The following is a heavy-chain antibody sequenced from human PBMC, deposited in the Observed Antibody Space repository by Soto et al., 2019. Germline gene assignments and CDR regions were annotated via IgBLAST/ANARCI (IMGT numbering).Heavy chain of an antibody. D-gene: IGHD6-6*01. CDR1: GGSISCGGFY. V-gene: IGHV4-31*03. J-gene: IGHJ4*02. CDR2: IYYSGST. Sequence: SETLSLHCTVSGGSISCGGFYGSWLLQRPGKGLEWIGYIYYSGSTYYNPSLKSRVTISVDTSKNQFSLNLSSVTAADTAVYYCARGVRKSSSSSPHFDYWGQGTLVTVSS. CDR3: ARGVRKSSSSSPHFDY.